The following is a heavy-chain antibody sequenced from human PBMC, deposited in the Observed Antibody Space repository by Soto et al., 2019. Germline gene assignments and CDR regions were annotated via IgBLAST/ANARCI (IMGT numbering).Heavy chain of an antibody. CDR3: ARVMRSNLYGAYYYYYGMDV. CDR2: INHSGST. V-gene: IGHV4-34*01. Sequence: SETLSLTCAVYGGSFSGYYWSWIRQPPGKGLEWIGEINHSGSTNYNPSLKSRVTISVDTSKNQFSLKLSSVTAADTAVYYCARVMRSNLYGAYYYYYGMDVWGQGTTVTVSS. J-gene: IGHJ6*02. CDR1: GGSFSGYY. D-gene: IGHD4-17*01.